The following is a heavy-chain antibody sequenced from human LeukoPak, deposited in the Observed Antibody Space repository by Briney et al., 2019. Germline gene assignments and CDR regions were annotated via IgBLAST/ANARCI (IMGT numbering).Heavy chain of an antibody. CDR2: IYSGGST. CDR3: AKSKAAWSYYDSSGYSP. V-gene: IGHV3-53*01. J-gene: IGHJ5*02. CDR1: GFTGSSNY. D-gene: IGHD3-22*01. Sequence: GALRLSCAASGFTGSSNYMSWVRPAPGKGLEWVSVIYSGGSTYYADSVKGRFTISRDNSKNTLYLQMNSLRAEDTAVYYCAKSKAAWSYYDSSGYSPWGQGTLVTVSS.